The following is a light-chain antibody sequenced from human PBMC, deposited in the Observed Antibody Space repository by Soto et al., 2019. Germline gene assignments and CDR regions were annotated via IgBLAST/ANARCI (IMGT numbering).Light chain of an antibody. CDR3: QQYNSYWT. J-gene: IGKJ1*01. Sequence: DIQMTQSPSTLSASVGDRVTITCRASQSISSWLAWYQQKPGKVPNLLIYKASSLEGGVPSRFSGSGSGTEFTLTISSLQPDDFATYYCQQYNSYWTFGQGTKVDI. CDR2: KAS. CDR1: QSISSW. V-gene: IGKV1-5*03.